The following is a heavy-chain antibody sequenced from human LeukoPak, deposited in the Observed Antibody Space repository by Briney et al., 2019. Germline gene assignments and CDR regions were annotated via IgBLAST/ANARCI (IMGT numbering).Heavy chain of an antibody. V-gene: IGHV1-2*02. CDR2: INPNSGGT. CDR1: GYTFTGYY. D-gene: IGHD6-19*01. J-gene: IGHJ4*02. Sequence: ASVRVSFKASGYTFTGYYMHWVRQAPGQGLEWMGWINPNSGGTNYAQKFQGRVTMTRDTSISTAYMELSRLRSDDTAVYYCARAGGSSGWYYFDYWGQGTLVTVSS. CDR3: ARAGGSSGWYYFDY.